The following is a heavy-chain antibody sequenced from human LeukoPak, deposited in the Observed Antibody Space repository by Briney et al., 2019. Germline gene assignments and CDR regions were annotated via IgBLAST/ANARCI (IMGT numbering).Heavy chain of an antibody. CDR1: GYSISSGYY. CDR2: IYHSGST. D-gene: IGHD2-2*01. CDR3: ARDIAHCSSTSCYHDAFDI. Sequence: SETLSLTCTVSGYSISSGYYWGWIRQPPGKGLEWIGSIYHSGSTYYNPSLKSRVTISVDTSKNQFSLKLSSVTAADTAVYYCARDIAHCSSTSCYHDAFDIWGQGTIVTVSS. J-gene: IGHJ3*02. V-gene: IGHV4-38-2*02.